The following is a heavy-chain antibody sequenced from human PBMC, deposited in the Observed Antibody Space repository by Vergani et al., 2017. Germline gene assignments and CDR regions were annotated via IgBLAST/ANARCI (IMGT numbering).Heavy chain of an antibody. Sequence: VQLVESGGDSVQTGRSLRLSCAASGLTFDDYAMHWVRQVPGKGLDWVSGISWNSGSIGNADSVKGRFTISKDNVNNSLYLQMNSLRADDMGLYYCAKDRSGDGLSFGYYYYYGMDVWGQGTTVTVS. CDR1: GLTFDDYA. J-gene: IGHJ6*02. CDR2: ISWNSGSI. CDR3: AKDRSGDGLSFGYYYYYGMDV. V-gene: IGHV3-9*03. D-gene: IGHD5-12*01.